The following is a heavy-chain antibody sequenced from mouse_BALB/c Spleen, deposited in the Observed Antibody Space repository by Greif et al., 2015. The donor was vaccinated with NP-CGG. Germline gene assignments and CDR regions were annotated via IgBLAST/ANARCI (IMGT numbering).Heavy chain of an antibody. V-gene: IGHV1S127*01. D-gene: IGHD2-4*01. Sequence: VKLQESGAELVKPGASVKMSCKASGYTFTSYWMHWVKQRPGQGLEWIGVIDPSDSYTSYNQKFKGKATLTVDTSSSTAYMQLSSLPSDDSAVYYCTRVYYDYDGFAYWGQGTLVTVSA. J-gene: IGHJ3*01. CDR1: GYTFTSYW. CDR2: IDPSDSYT. CDR3: TRVYYDYDGFAY.